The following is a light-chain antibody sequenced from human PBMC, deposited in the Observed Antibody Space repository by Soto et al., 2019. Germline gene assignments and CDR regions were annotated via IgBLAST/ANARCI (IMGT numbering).Light chain of an antibody. V-gene: IGLV2-14*03. Sequence: QSALTQPASVSGSPGQSITISCTGISSDVGDYKYVSWYQQHPGKVPKLIIYDVSNRPSGVSNRFSGSKSGNTASLTISGLQAEDEADYYCSSSTSSSALDVVFGGGTKLTV. CDR2: DVS. CDR3: SSSTSSSALDVV. CDR1: SSDVGDYKY. J-gene: IGLJ2*01.